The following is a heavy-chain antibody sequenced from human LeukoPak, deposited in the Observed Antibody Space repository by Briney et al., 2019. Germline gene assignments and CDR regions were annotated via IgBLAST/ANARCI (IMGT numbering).Heavy chain of an antibody. CDR2: ISTYNGET. CDR1: GYTFTSHG. Sequence: ASVKVSCKASGYTFTSHGLSWVRQAPGQGLEWMGWISTYNGETNYAQKFQGRVTLTTDTSTSTAYLELRSPRSDDTAVYYCVRDVASTGSYKWNYWGQGTLVTVSS. D-gene: IGHD3-10*01. CDR3: VRDVASTGSYKWNY. V-gene: IGHV1-18*01. J-gene: IGHJ4*02.